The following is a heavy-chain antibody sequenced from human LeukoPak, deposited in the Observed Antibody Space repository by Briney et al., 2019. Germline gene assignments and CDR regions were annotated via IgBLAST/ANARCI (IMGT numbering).Heavy chain of an antibody. Sequence: PGGSLRLSCAASGFTFSSYSMNWVRQAPGKGLEWVSSISSSSYIYYADSVKGRFTISRDNAKNSLYLQMNSLRAEDTAAYYCARSRRGWDFDHWGQGTLVTVCS. D-gene: IGHD6-19*01. J-gene: IGHJ4*02. V-gene: IGHV3-21*01. CDR2: ISSSSYI. CDR3: ARSRRGWDFDH. CDR1: GFTFSSYS.